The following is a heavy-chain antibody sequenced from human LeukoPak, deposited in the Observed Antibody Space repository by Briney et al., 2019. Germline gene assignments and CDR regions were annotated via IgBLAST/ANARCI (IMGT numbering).Heavy chain of an antibody. D-gene: IGHD3-9*01. V-gene: IGHV1-8*01. CDR2: MNPNSGNT. J-gene: IGHJ5*02. CDR1: GYTFTSYD. Sequence: ASVKVSCKASGYTFTSYDINWVRQATGQGLGWMGWMNPNSGNTGYAQKFQGRVTMTRNTSISTAYMELSSLRSEDTAVYYCARGDILTGYRQSWGQGTLVTVSS. CDR3: ARGDILTGYRQS.